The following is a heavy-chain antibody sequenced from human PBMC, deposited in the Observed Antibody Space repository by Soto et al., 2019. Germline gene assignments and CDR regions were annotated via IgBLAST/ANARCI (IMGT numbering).Heavy chain of an antibody. J-gene: IGHJ6*02. CDR1: GDSISRRNW. CDR3: ARATAVADAIAYGLDV. Sequence: QVQLQESGPGLVKPSGTLSLSCAVSGDSISRRNWWSWVRQSPGQGREWIGEIHHSGGTTYNLFLRSLVTISIDKSKIRFSLSLTSVTSADTAVYCCARATAVADAIAYGLDVWGQGTAVTVSS. V-gene: IGHV4-4*01. D-gene: IGHD2-21*02. CDR2: IHHSGGT.